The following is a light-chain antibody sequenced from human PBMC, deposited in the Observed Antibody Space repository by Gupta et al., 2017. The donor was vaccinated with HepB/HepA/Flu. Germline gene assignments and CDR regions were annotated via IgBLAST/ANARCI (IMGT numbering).Light chain of an antibody. Sequence: DIQLTQSPSLLSASVGDRVTISCRASQGINNFLAWYQQKPGKAPNLLIYAAFTLQRGVPSRFSGSAAGTEFTLTISSRQPEDFATYYCQQSEAYPVTFGQGTRLDLK. J-gene: IGKJ5*01. CDR3: QQSEAYPVT. CDR2: AAF. V-gene: IGKV1-9*01. CDR1: QGINNF.